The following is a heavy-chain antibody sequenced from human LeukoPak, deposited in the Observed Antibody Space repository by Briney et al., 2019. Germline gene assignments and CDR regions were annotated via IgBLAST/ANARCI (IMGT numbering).Heavy chain of an antibody. J-gene: IGHJ4*02. Sequence: PSETLSLTCSASGGSISSYYGRWLRPPPGKGLEWIVYIYVRGRTNYNASLKSRVTISVDRSKNQCSLRLSSVTAADTAVYYFARDSSSWRFEYWGQGNLVTVSS. D-gene: IGHD6-13*01. CDR3: ARDSSSWRFEY. CDR2: IYVRGRT. V-gene: IGHV4-59*08. CDR1: GGSISSYY.